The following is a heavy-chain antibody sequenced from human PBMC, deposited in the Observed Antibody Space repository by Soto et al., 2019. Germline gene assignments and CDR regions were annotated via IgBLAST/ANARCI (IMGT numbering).Heavy chain of an antibody. Sequence: QVQLVQSGAEVKKPGASVKVSCKASGYTFTSYGISWVRQAPGQGLEWMGWISAYNGNTNYAQKLQGRVTMTTDTATSTAYMELRSLRSDDTAVYYCARDRIPAMVRGVTPDLWGRGTLVTVSS. D-gene: IGHD3-10*01. CDR1: GYTFTSYG. CDR3: ARDRIPAMVRGVTPDL. V-gene: IGHV1-18*01. J-gene: IGHJ2*01. CDR2: ISAYNGNT.